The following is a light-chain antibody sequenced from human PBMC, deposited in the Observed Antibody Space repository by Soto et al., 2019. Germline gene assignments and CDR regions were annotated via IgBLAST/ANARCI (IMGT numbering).Light chain of an antibody. J-gene: IGKJ1*01. CDR2: DAS. Sequence: EIVLTQSPATLSLSPGERATLSCRASQSVSSDLAWYQQKPGQAPRLLIYDASNRATGIPARFSGSGSGTDFTLTISSLEPEDFATYYCQHYNSYSEAFGQGTKVELK. CDR1: QSVSSD. V-gene: IGKV3-11*01. CDR3: QHYNSYSEA.